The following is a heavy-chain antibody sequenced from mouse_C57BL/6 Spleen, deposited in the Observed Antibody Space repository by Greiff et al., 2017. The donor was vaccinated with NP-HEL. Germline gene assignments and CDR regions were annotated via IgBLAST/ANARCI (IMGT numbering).Heavy chain of an antibody. J-gene: IGHJ4*01. CDR2: IDPSDSET. CDR3: ARSGYYDYDEGVDYAMDY. Sequence: QVQLQQPGAELVRPGSSVKLSCKASGYTFTSYWMHWVKQRPIQGLEWIGNIDPSDSETHYNQKFKDKATLTVDKSSSTAYMQLSSLTSEDSAVYYCARSGYYDYDEGVDYAMDYWGQGTSVTVSS. CDR1: GYTFTSYW. V-gene: IGHV1-52*01. D-gene: IGHD2-4*01.